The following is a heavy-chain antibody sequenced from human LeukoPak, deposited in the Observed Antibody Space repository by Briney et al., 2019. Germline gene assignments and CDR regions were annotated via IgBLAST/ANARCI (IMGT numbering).Heavy chain of an antibody. CDR1: GGTFSSYA. CDR2: IIPIFGTA. V-gene: IGHV1-69*06. J-gene: IGHJ3*02. Sequence: SVNVSCKAAGGTFSSYAISWVRQAPGQGLEWMGGIIPIFGTANYAQEFQGRVTITADKSTSTACMELSSLRSEDTAVYYCASLPGPPLLDAFDIWGQGTMVTVSS. CDR3: ASLPGPPLLDAFDI. D-gene: IGHD2-15*01.